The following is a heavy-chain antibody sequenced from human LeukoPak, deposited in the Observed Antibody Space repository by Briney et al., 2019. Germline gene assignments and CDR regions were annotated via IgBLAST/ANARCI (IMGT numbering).Heavy chain of an antibody. J-gene: IGHJ4*02. Sequence: GASVKVSCKASGGTFSSYAISWVRQAPGQGLEWMGGIIPIFGTANYAQKFQGRVTITADKSTSTAYMELSSLRSEDTAVYYCARASSSWYAAFDYWGQGTLVTVSS. CDR1: GGTFSSYA. CDR3: ARASSSWYAAFDY. CDR2: IIPIFGTA. D-gene: IGHD6-13*01. V-gene: IGHV1-69*06.